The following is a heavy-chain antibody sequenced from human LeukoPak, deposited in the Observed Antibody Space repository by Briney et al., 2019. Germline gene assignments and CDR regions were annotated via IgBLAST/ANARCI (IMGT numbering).Heavy chain of an antibody. D-gene: IGHD2-15*01. CDR2: IGPSGTNT. J-gene: IGHJ6*03. CDR3: AARGVAAPYYYYYMDV. V-gene: IGHV3-23*01. CDR1: GFTFSSYG. Sequence: GGTLRLSCAASGFTFSSYGMSWVRQAPGKGLEWVSGIGPSGTNTYYADSVKGRFTISRDNSKNTLYLQMNSLRAEDTAVYYCAARGVAAPYYYYYMDVWGKGTTVTVSS.